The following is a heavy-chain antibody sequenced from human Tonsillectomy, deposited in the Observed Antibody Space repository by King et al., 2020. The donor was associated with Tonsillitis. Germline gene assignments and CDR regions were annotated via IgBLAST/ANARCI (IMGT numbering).Heavy chain of an antibody. CDR1: GVSISSSSYY. J-gene: IGHJ3*02. CDR3: ARRGHLGALSLRGHAFDI. CDR2: MYYNGDT. D-gene: IGHD3-16*02. V-gene: IGHV4-39*07. Sequence: QLQESGPGLVKTSETLSLTFTVAGVSISSSSYYWGWIRQPPGKGLEWIASMYYNGDTYYNSSLKSRVTISLDRSKNHLSLKLSSVSAADTARYYCARRGHLGALSLRGHAFDIWGQGTMVAVSS.